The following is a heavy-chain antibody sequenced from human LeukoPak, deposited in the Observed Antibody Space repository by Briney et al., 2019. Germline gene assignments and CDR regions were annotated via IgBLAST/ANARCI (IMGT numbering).Heavy chain of an antibody. Sequence: PSETLSLTCAVSGGSISSGGYSWSWIRQPPGKGLEWIGYIYHSGSTYYNPSLKSRVTISVVRSKNQFSLKLSSVTAADTAVYYCARGNGGNFDYWGQGTLVTVSS. V-gene: IGHV4-30-2*01. J-gene: IGHJ4*02. CDR1: GGSISSGGYS. CDR3: ARGNGGNFDY. CDR2: IYHSGST. D-gene: IGHD4-23*01.